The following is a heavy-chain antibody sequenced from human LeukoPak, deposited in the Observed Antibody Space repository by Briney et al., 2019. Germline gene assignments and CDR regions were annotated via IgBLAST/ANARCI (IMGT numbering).Heavy chain of an antibody. CDR3: ARRRVGTHFDY. V-gene: IGHV1-18*01. Sequence: ASVKVSCKASGYTFTSYGISWVRQAPGQGLEWMGWISAYNGNTNYAQKLQGRVTVTTDTSTSTAYMELSRLRSDDTAVYYCARRRVGTHFDYWGQGTLVTVSS. CDR2: ISAYNGNT. CDR1: GYTFTSYG. D-gene: IGHD1-14*01. J-gene: IGHJ4*02.